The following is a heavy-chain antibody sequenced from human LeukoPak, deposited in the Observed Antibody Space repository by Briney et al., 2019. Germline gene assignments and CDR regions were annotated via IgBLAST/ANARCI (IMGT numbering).Heavy chain of an antibody. D-gene: IGHD3-10*01. CDR1: GGSISSGSYY. CDR3: AREGLNMVRGVIPKEAWGWFDP. V-gene: IGHV4-61*02. CDR2: IYSRGST. Sequence: SQTLSLTCTVSGGSISSGSYYWNWIRQPAGKGLEWIGRIYSRGSTNYNPSLKSRVTISVDTSKNQFSLKLNSVTAADTAVYYCAREGLNMVRGVIPKEAWGWFDPWGQGTLVTVSS. J-gene: IGHJ5*02.